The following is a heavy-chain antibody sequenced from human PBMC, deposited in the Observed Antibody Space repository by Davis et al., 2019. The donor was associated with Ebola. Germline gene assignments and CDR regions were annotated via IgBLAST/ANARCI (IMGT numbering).Heavy chain of an antibody. CDR1: GFTFDDYA. CDR3: AKDRGMYNWNDGLGDIDY. V-gene: IGHV3-9*01. Sequence: SLKISCAASGFTFDDYAMHWVRQAPGKGLEWVSGISWNSGSIGYADSVKGRFTISRDNAKNSLYLQMNSLRAEDTALYYCAKDRGMYNWNDGLGDIDYWGQGTLVTVSS. J-gene: IGHJ4*02. D-gene: IGHD1-20*01. CDR2: ISWNSGSI.